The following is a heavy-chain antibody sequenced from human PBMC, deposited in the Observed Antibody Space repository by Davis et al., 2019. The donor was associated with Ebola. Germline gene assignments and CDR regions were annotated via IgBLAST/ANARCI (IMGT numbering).Heavy chain of an antibody. V-gene: IGHV1-18*04. CDR2: ISADNGNT. J-gene: IGHJ6*04. Sequence: ASVKVSCKASGYTFTNYYMHWVRQAPGQGLEWMGWISADNGNTNYAQNLQVRVTMTTDTSTSPAYMELRSLRSDDTAVYYCARDSSGTDYSYNGMDVWGKGTTVTVSS. D-gene: IGHD2/OR15-2a*01. CDR3: ARDSSGTDYSYNGMDV. CDR1: GYTFTNYY.